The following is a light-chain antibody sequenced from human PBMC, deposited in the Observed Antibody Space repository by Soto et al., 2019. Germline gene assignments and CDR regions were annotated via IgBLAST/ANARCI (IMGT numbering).Light chain of an antibody. CDR3: QQYNSYSST. CDR2: DAS. V-gene: IGKV1-9*01. Sequence: DIQLTQSPSFLSASVGDRVTITCRASQGISSYLAWYQQKPGKAPKLLIYDASSLESGVPSRFSGSGSGTEFTLTISSLQPDDFATYYCQQYNSYSSTFGQGTKVDIK. CDR1: QGISSY. J-gene: IGKJ1*01.